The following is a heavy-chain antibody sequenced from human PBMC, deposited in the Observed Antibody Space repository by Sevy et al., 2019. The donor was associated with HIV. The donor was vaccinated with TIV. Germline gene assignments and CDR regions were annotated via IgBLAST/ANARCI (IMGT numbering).Heavy chain of an antibody. CDR1: GFTFSSYG. Sequence: GGSLRLSCAASGFTFSSYGMHWVRQAPGKGLEWVAFIRYDGSNKYYADSVKGRFTISRDNSKNTLYLQMNSLRAEDTAVYYCAKAATYYYDSSGYYKYYYYYYGMDVWGQGTTVTVSS. CDR3: AKAATYYYDSSGYYKYYYYYYGMDV. V-gene: IGHV3-30*02. D-gene: IGHD3-22*01. J-gene: IGHJ6*02. CDR2: IRYDGSNK.